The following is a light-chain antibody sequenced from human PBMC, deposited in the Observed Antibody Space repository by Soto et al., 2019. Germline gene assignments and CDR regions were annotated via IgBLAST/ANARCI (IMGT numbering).Light chain of an antibody. CDR2: GAS. CDR1: QSVTSSY. Sequence: EIVLMQSPGTLSLSPGERATLSCRASQSVTSSYLAWYQQKPGQAPRLLIDGASRRATGIPDRFSGSGSGTYFTLTISRLEPEDFAVYYCQRYGSSRPLTFGGGTKVEIK. CDR3: QRYGSSRPLT. J-gene: IGKJ4*01. V-gene: IGKV3-20*01.